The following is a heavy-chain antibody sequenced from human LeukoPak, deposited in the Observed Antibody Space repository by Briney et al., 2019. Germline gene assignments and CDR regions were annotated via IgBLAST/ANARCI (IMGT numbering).Heavy chain of an antibody. Sequence: TGGSLRLSCAASGFTFSTYDMSWVRQAPGKGLEWVACIGGSGGAIYYRDSVKGRFTISRDNSKSTLYLQMNSLRADDTAVYFRAKWMSRVQAFDIWGQGTMVTVSS. CDR1: GFTFSTYD. CDR3: AKWMSRVQAFDI. CDR2: IGGSGGAI. J-gene: IGHJ3*02. V-gene: IGHV3-23*01. D-gene: IGHD5-12*01.